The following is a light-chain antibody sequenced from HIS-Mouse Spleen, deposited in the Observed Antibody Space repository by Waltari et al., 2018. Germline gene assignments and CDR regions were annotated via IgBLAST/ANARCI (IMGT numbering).Light chain of an antibody. CDR2: DAS. V-gene: IGKV1-33*01. J-gene: IGKJ4*01. CDR3: QQYDNITLT. Sequence: DIQMTQSPSSLSSSVEDNVTINGKASQDISNYLNWYEQKPGKAPKLLIYDASNLETGVPSRFSGSGSGTDFTLTISSLQPEDIATYYCQQYDNITLTFGGGTKVEIK. CDR1: QDISNY.